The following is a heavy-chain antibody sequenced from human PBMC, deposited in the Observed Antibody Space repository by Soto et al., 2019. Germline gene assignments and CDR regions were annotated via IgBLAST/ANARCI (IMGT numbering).Heavy chain of an antibody. J-gene: IGHJ5*02. Sequence: QVQLQQWGAGLLKPSETLSLTCAVYAGSFSGYYWSWIRQPPGKGLEWIGEINHSGSTNYNPSLKSRVTISVDTSKNQFSLKLSSVTAADTAVYYCARREDWFDPWGQGTLVTVSS. V-gene: IGHV4-34*01. CDR3: ARREDWFDP. CDR1: AGSFSGYY. CDR2: INHSGST.